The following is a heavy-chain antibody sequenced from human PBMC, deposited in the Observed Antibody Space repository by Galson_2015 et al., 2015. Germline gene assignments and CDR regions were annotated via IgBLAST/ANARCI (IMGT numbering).Heavy chain of an antibody. CDR1: GFTFSAYG. J-gene: IGHJ4*02. CDR2: IWYNGSIK. V-gene: IGHV3-33*01. D-gene: IGHD2-15*01. CDR3: ARGPRPPLYWSSGSCYSDY. Sequence: SLRLSCAASGFTFSAYGMLWVRQAPGKRPECVALIWYNGSIKYYAESVQGRFTISRDNSKSTLYLQMDSLRPEDTAMYYCARGPRPPLYWSSGSCYSDYWGQGTRVTVS.